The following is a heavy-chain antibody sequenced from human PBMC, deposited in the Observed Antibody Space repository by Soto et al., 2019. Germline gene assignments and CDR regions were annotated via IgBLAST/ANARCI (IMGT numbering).Heavy chain of an antibody. CDR1: GGSISSYY. J-gene: IGHJ6*02. V-gene: IGHV4-59*08. CDR2: IYYSGSS. CDR3: TRGTEGSYYYYGMDV. Sequence: SETLSLTCTVSGGSISSYYWSWIRQPPGKGLQWIGYIYYSGSSNYNPSLKSRVTISVDRSKNQFSLKLTSVTAADTAVYYCTRGTEGSYYYYGMDVWGQGTTVTVSS. D-gene: IGHD1-1*01.